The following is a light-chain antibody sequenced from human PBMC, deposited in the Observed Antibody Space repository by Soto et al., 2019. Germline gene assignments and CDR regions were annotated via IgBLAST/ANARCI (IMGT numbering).Light chain of an antibody. CDR2: AAS. CDR1: QGISSY. Sequence: IQLTQSPSSLSASVGDRVTITCRASQGISSYLAWYQQKPGKAPKLLIYAASTLQSGVPSRFIGSGSGTDFTLTISSLQPEDFATYYCQQLNSYPPYTFGQGTKLEIK. V-gene: IGKV1-9*01. CDR3: QQLNSYPPYT. J-gene: IGKJ2*01.